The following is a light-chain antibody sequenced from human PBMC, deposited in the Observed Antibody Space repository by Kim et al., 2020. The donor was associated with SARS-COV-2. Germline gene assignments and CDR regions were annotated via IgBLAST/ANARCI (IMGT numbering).Light chain of an antibody. V-gene: IGLV2-14*03. Sequence: QSALTQPVSVSGSPGQSITISCTGTSSDVGGYNYVSWYQQHPGKAPKLMIYDVSNRPSGVSNRFSGSKSGNTASLTISGLQAEDEADYYCSSYASGTTPVVFGGGTKLTVL. CDR2: DVS. CDR1: SSDVGGYNY. J-gene: IGLJ2*01. CDR3: SSYASGTTPVV.